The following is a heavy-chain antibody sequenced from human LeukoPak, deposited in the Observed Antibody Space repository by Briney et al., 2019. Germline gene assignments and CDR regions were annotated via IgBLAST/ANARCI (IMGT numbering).Heavy chain of an antibody. D-gene: IGHD3-22*01. CDR3: ASDTMTYYFDY. CDR2: ISSSSSTI. V-gene: IGHV3-48*01. J-gene: IGHJ4*02. Sequence: GGSLRLSCAASGFTFSSYSMNWVRQAPGKGLEWVSYISSSSSTIYYADSVKGRFTISRDNAKNSLYLQMNSLRAEDTAVYCCASDTMTYYFDYWGQGTLVTVSS. CDR1: GFTFSSYS.